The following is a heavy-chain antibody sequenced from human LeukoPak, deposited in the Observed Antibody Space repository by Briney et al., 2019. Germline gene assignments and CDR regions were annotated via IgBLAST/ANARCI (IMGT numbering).Heavy chain of an antibody. CDR1: GFTFSSYW. V-gene: IGHV3-74*01. CDR2: INSDGSST. Sequence: GSLRLSCAASGFTFSSYWMQWVRQAPGKGLVWVSRINSDGSSTSYADSVKGRFTISRDNAKNTLYLQMNSLRAEDTAVYYCAREGMRYSYGDWGQGTLVTVSS. J-gene: IGHJ4*02. CDR3: AREGMRYSYGD. D-gene: IGHD5-18*01.